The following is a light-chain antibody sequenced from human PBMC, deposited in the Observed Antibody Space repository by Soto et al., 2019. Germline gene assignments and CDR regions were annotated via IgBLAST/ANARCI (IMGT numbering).Light chain of an antibody. CDR1: SSNLGADYD. CDR3: QSYDSRLGFV. Sequence: QSVLTQPPSVSGAPGQRVNFSGIGSSSNLGADYDVHWYQQLPGTAPKLLIYSNINRPSGVPDRFSGSKSGASAALAITGLQAEDEADYYCQSYDSRLGFVFGTGTKLTVL. J-gene: IGLJ1*01. CDR2: SNI. V-gene: IGLV1-40*01.